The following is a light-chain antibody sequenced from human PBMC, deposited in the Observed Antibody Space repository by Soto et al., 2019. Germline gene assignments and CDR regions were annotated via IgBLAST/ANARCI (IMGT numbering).Light chain of an antibody. CDR3: ATWDDSPSGHYV. Sequence: QSVLTQPPSASGTPGQRVTISCSGSRSSIGSNFVYWYQQLPGTAPKLLIYRNNQRPSGVPDRFSGSKSVTSASLAISGLRSEDEADYHCATWDDSPSGHYVFGAGTKLTVL. CDR2: RNN. CDR1: RSSIGSNF. J-gene: IGLJ1*01. V-gene: IGLV1-47*01.